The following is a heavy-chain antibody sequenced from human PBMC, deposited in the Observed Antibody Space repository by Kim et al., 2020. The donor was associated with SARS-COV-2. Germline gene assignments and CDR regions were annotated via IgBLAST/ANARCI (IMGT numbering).Heavy chain of an antibody. CDR1: GGSISSYY. V-gene: IGHV4-59*01. CDR3: ARAHYDILTGYYTFFDY. J-gene: IGHJ4*01. Sequence: SETLSLTCTVSGGSISSYYWSWIRQPPGKGLEWIGYIYYSGSTNYNPSLKSRGTISVDTSKNQFSLKLSSVTAADTAVYYCARAHYDILTGYYTFFDYWG. CDR2: IYYSGST. D-gene: IGHD3-9*01.